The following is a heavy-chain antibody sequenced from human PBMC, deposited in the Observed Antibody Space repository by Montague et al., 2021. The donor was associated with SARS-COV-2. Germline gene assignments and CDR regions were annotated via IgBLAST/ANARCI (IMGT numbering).Heavy chain of an antibody. CDR2: VFYSGST. CDR3: ASDIGGDGVMDV. Sequence: SETLSLTCTVSGGSINSNYWSWIWQPPGKGLEWIGNVFYSGSTNYNPSLKSRVTISVDTSKNQFSLKVSSVTAADTADYFCASDIGGDGVMDVWGQGTTVSVSS. CDR1: GGSINSNY. V-gene: IGHV4-59*01. J-gene: IGHJ6*02. D-gene: IGHD3-10*01.